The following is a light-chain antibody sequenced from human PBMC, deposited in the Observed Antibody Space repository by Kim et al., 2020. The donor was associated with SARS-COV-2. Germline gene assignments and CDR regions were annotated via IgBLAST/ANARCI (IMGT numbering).Light chain of an antibody. Sequence: NFMLTQPHSVSESPGKTVTISCTRSSGTIVSNYVQWYQQRPGSAPTTVIYEDDQRPSGVPDRFSGSIDRSSNSASLTISGLKTEDEADYYCQSYDSSNQVLGGGAKLTVL. J-gene: IGLJ3*02. V-gene: IGLV6-57*03. CDR1: SGTIVSNY. CDR2: EDD. CDR3: QSYDSSNQV.